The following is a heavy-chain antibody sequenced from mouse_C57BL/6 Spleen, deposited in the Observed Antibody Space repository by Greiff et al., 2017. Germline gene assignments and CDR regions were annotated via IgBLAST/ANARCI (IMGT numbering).Heavy chain of an antibody. CDR2: ISYDGSN. CDR1: GYSITSGYY. Sequence: EVKVEESGPGLVKPSQSLSLTCSVTGYSITSGYYWNWIRQFPGNKLEWMGYISYDGSNNYNPSLKNRISITRDTSKNQFFLKLNAVTTEDTATYYWARDGSSLWFAYWGQGTLVTVSA. CDR3: ARDGSSLWFAY. D-gene: IGHD1-1*01. V-gene: IGHV3-6*01. J-gene: IGHJ3*01.